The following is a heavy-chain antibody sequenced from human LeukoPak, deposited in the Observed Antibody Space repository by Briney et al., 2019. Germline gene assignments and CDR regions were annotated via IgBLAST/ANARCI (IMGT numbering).Heavy chain of an antibody. J-gene: IGHJ6*02. Sequence: GASVTVSCKASGYTFTGYYMHWVRQAPGQGLEWMGWINPNSGGTNYAQKFQGRVTMTRDTSISTAYMELSRLRSDDTAVYYCARDLYCTNGVCYDYYGMDVWGQGTTVTVSS. CDR1: GYTFTGYY. CDR3: ARDLYCTNGVCYDYYGMDV. CDR2: INPNSGGT. D-gene: IGHD2-8*01. V-gene: IGHV1-2*02.